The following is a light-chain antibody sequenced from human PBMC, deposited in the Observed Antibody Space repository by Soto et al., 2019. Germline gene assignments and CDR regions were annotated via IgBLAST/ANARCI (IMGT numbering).Light chain of an antibody. V-gene: IGLV1-44*01. CDR2: RNY. CDR1: TSNIGGNT. Sequence: QSVLTQPPSASGTPGQRVTISCSGSTSNIGGNTVNWFQKVPGTAPKLLIYRNYERPSGVPDRFSGSQSGTSASLAISGLQSEDEADYCCVAWDNSMRGPVFGGGTKLTVL. J-gene: IGLJ3*02. CDR3: VAWDNSMRGPV.